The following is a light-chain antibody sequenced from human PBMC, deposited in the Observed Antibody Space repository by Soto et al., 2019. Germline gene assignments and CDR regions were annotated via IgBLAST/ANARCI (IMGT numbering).Light chain of an antibody. J-gene: IGKJ3*01. V-gene: IGKV3-20*01. CDR2: TPS. Sequence: EIVLTQSPGTLSLSPGERATLSCTASESVTSSCLAWYQRKPGQAPRLLMHTPSIRATDIPDRFSGTGSGTDFTLTISRLEPEDSAVYYCQQCGGSPLFSFGPGTRVDI. CDR3: QQCGGSPLFS. CDR1: ESVTSSC.